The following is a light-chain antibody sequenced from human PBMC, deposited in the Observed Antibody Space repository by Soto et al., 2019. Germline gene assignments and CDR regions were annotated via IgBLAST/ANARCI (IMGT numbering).Light chain of an antibody. V-gene: IGLV1-51*01. CDR2: DNN. Sequence: QSALTQPPSVSAAPGQKVTISCSGSSSNIGNNYVSWYQQLPGTAPKLLIYDNNKRPSGIPDRFSGSKSGTSATLGITGLQTGDEADYYCGTWDSSLSPWVFGGGTKLTVL. CDR3: GTWDSSLSPWV. CDR1: SSNIGNNY. J-gene: IGLJ3*02.